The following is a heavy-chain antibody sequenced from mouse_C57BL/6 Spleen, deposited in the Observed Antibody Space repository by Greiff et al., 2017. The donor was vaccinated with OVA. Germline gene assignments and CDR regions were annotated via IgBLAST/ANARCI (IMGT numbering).Heavy chain of an antibody. J-gene: IGHJ1*03. Sequence: EVQLKESGPGLVKPSQSLSLTCSVTGYSIPSGYYWNWIRQFPGNKLEWMGYISYDGSNNYNPSLKNRISITRDTSKNQFFLKLNSVTTEDTATYYCARGDYGSSPYFDVWGTGTTVTVSS. V-gene: IGHV3-6*01. CDR2: ISYDGSN. CDR1: GYSIPSGYY. CDR3: ARGDYGSSPYFDV. D-gene: IGHD1-1*01.